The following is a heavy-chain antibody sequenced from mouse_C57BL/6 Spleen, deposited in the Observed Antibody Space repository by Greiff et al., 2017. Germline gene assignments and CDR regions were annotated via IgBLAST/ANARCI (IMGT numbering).Heavy chain of an antibody. Sequence: VQLKQSGPELVKPGASVKMSCKASGYTFTDYNMHWVKQSPGKSLEWIGYINPNNGGTSYNKKFKGQATLTVNKSSSTAYMELRSLTSEDSAVYYCARRPPICDGYCFAYWGQGTLVTVSA. D-gene: IGHD2-3*01. V-gene: IGHV1-22*01. CDR2: INPNNGGT. CDR3: ARRPPICDGYCFAY. J-gene: IGHJ3*01. CDR1: GYTFTDYN.